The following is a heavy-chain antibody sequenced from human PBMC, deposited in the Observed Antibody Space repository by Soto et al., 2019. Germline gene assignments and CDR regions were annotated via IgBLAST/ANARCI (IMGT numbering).Heavy chain of an antibody. CDR1: GGSISSGGYY. J-gene: IGHJ4*02. D-gene: IGHD6-13*01. Sequence: PSETLSLTCTVSGGSISSGGYYWSWIRQHPGKGLEWIGYIYYSGSTYYNPSLKSRVTISVDTSKNQFSLKLSSVTAADTAVYYCARYSSSWFDYWGQGTLVTVS. V-gene: IGHV4-31*03. CDR2: IYYSGST. CDR3: ARYSSSWFDY.